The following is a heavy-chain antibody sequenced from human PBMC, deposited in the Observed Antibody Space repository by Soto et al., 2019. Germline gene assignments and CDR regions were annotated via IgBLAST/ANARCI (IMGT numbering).Heavy chain of an antibody. V-gene: IGHV1-69*01. CDR3: ARPDIVATMAYYYGMDV. Sequence: QVQLVQSGAEVKKPGSSVKVSCKASGGTFSSYAISWVRQAPGQGLEWMGGIIPIFGTANYAQKFQGRVTITADESTRTAYMELSSLRSEDTAVYYCARPDIVATMAYYYGMDVWGQGTTVTVSS. CDR2: IIPIFGTA. CDR1: GGTFSSYA. J-gene: IGHJ6*02. D-gene: IGHD5-12*01.